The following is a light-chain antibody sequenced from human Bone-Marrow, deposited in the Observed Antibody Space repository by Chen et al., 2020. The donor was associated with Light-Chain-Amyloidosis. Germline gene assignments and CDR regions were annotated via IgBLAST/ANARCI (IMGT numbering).Light chain of an antibody. V-gene: IGKV1-5*03. CDR1: QIISRW. CDR3: QHYNSYPWT. CDR2: KAS. J-gene: IGKJ1*01. Sequence: DIQMTQSPSTLSASVGDRVTITCRASQIISRWLAWYQQKPGKAPKLLIYKASSLESGVPSRFSGRGSGTEFTLTISSLQPDDFATYYCQHYNSYPWTFGQGTKVEIK.